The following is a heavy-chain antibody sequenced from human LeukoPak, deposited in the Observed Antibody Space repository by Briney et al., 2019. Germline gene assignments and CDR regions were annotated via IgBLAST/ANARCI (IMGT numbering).Heavy chain of an antibody. CDR3: ARDLLPGIAAAEWGFDP. V-gene: IGHV4-30-4*01. CDR2: IYYSGST. J-gene: IGHJ5*02. Sequence: SETLSLTCTVSGGSISSGSYYWSWIRQPPGKGLEWIGYIYYSGSTYYNPSLKSRVTISVDTSKNQFSLKLSSVTAADTAVYYCARDLLPGIAAAEWGFDPWGQGTLVTVSS. D-gene: IGHD6-13*01. CDR1: GGSISSGSYY.